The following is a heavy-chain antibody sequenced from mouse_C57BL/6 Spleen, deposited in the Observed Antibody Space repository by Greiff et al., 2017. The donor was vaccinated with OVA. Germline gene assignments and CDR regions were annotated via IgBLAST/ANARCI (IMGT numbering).Heavy chain of an antibody. CDR1: GYTFTSYW. Sequence: VQLQQPGAELVRPGTSVKLSCKASGYTFTSYWMHWVKQRPGQGLEWIGVIDPSDSYTNYNQKFKGKATLTVDTSSSTAYMQLSSLTYEDSAVYYGARGGQSYYDSGGYWGKGTTLTVSS. V-gene: IGHV1-59*01. J-gene: IGHJ2*01. D-gene: IGHD2-4*01. CDR3: ARGGQSYYDSGGY. CDR2: IDPSDSYT.